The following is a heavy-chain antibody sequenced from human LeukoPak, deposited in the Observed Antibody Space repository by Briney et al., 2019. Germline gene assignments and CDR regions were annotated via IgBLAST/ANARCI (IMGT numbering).Heavy chain of an antibody. J-gene: IGHJ5*02. V-gene: IGHV4-4*07. Sequence: SETLSLTCTVSGGSISSYYWSWIRQPAGKGLEWIGRIYTSGSTNYNPSLKSRVTMSVDTSKNQFSLKLSSVTAADTAVYYCARDRGYYYDSSDNWFDPWGQGTLVTVSS. CDR1: GGSISSYY. CDR2: IYTSGST. D-gene: IGHD3-22*01. CDR3: ARDRGYYYDSSDNWFDP.